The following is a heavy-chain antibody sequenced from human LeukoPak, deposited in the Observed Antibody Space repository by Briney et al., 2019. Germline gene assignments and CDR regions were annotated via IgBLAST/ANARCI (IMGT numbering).Heavy chain of an antibody. CDR2: ISSSSTTI. D-gene: IGHD6-19*01. CDR1: GATFSGYA. J-gene: IGHJ1*01. V-gene: IGHV3-48*01. Sequence: GGSLRLSCAASGATFSGYAVHWVRQAPGKGLEWVSYISSSSTTIYYADSVKGRFTISRDNAKNSLYLQMNSLRAEDTAVYYCARGPSSGWEYFQNWGQGTLVTVSS. CDR3: ARGPSSGWEYFQN.